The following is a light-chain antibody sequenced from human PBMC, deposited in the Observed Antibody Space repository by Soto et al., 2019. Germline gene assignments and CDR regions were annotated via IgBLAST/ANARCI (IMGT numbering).Light chain of an antibody. Sequence: EIVLTQSPGTLSLSPGERATLSCRASQSVSSSYLAWYQQKPGQAPRLLIYDASKRASGIPARFSGSGSGTDFTLTISSLEPEDFAVYYCQERTSWPPWTFGQGTKVEIK. CDR3: QERTSWPPWT. CDR2: DAS. V-gene: IGKV3D-20*02. J-gene: IGKJ1*01. CDR1: QSVSSSY.